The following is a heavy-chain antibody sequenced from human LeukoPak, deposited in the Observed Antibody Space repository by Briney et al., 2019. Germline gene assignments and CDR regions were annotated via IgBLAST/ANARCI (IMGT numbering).Heavy chain of an antibody. Sequence: ASVKVSCKASGYTFTGYYMHWVRQAPGQGLEWMGWINPNSGGTNYAQKFQGRVTMTRDTSISTAYMELSRLRSDDTAVYYCARHYYDSSGYSRFDYWSQGTLVTVSS. V-gene: IGHV1-2*02. CDR2: INPNSGGT. D-gene: IGHD3-22*01. J-gene: IGHJ4*02. CDR3: ARHYYDSSGYSRFDY. CDR1: GYTFTGYY.